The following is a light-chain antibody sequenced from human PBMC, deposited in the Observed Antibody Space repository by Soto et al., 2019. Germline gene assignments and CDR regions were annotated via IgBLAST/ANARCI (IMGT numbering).Light chain of an antibody. CDR1: QSISSW. V-gene: IGKV1-5*03. CDR3: QQYNSYSRT. J-gene: IGKJ1*01. Sequence: DIQMTQSPSTLSASVGDRVTITCRASQSISSWLAWYQQKPGKAPKLLIYKASSLESRVPSRFSVSGSGTEFTLTISSLQPDDCATYYCQQYNSYSRTFGQGTKVEIK. CDR2: KAS.